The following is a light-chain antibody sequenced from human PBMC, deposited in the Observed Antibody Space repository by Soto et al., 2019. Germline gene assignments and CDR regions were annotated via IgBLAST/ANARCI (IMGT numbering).Light chain of an antibody. CDR3: NSFTSSISLV. Sequence: QSALTQPASVSGSPGQSITISCSGTNSDVGDYNLVSWYQQRPGEAPKLVIFDVSNRPSGVSDRFSGSKSGNTASLTISGLQVEDEADYYCNSFTSSISLVFGGGTQLTVL. J-gene: IGLJ7*01. CDR2: DVS. V-gene: IGLV2-14*01. CDR1: NSDVGDYNL.